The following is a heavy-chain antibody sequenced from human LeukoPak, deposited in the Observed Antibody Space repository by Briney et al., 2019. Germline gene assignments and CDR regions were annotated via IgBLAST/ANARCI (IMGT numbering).Heavy chain of an antibody. Sequence: PSETLSLTCTVSGGSISTYYGNWLRQPPGKGLEWIGYIYYSGSTNYNPSLKRRVAISVDTSKNQFSLKLSSVTAPDTAVYYCARATAYGLLTGVFDYWGPGTLVTVSS. D-gene: IGHD3-10*01. CDR3: ARATAYGLLTGVFDY. CDR2: IYYSGST. J-gene: IGHJ4*02. V-gene: IGHV4-59*01. CDR1: GGSISTYY.